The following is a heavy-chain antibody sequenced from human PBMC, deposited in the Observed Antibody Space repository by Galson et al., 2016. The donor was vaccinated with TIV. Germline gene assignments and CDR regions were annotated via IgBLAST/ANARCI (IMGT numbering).Heavy chain of an antibody. V-gene: IGHV3-23*01. Sequence: SLRLSCAASGFTFNSFAMSWVRQAPGKGLEWVSFISATGGSTYYADSVKGRFTNSRHYSKNTVYLQMNSLRPDDTAVYYCAKDRQWIPSTLDHWGQGTLVTVSS. CDR3: AKDRQWIPSTLDH. CDR1: GFTFNSFA. J-gene: IGHJ4*02. D-gene: IGHD5-18*01. CDR2: ISATGGST.